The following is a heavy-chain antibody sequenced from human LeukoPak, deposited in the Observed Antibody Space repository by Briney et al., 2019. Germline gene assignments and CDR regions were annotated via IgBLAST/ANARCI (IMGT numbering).Heavy chain of an antibody. J-gene: IGHJ4*02. V-gene: IGHV4-39*01. CDR3: ASDSGNYQYYFDY. CDR1: GGSISSSAYY. Sequence: PSGTLSLTCTVSGGSISSSAYYWGWIRQPPGKGLEWIGSFYYSGTTYYNPSLQSRVTISVDTSKNQFSLKLTSVTAADTAVYYCASDSGNYQYYFDYWGQGTLATVSS. CDR2: FYYSGTT. D-gene: IGHD1-26*01.